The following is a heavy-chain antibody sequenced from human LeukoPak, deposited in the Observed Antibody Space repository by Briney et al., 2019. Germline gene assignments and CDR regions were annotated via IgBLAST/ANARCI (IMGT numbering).Heavy chain of an antibody. Sequence: GGSLRLSRTASGFTFSDCDMNWFRQAPGKGLQWVSSISYMGDHRYYADSAKGRFTISRDNAKNSLYLQMGNLRADDTAVYYCGKAFPPLRVAAAGDYWGQGTLVTVSS. V-gene: IGHV3-21*06. D-gene: IGHD6-25*01. CDR2: ISYMGDHR. CDR1: GFTFSDCD. J-gene: IGHJ4*02. CDR3: GKAFPPLRVAAAGDY.